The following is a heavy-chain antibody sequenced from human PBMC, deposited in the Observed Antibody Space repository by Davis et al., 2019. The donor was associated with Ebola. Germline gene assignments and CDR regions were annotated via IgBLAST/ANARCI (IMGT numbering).Heavy chain of an antibody. V-gene: IGHV4-30-2*01. Sequence: MPSETLSLTCTVSGGSIGGSAYAWNWIRQPPGKGLEWVGYIYHSGNTYYNPSLESRVTISVDTSKNQFSLKLSSVTAADTAVYYCARVSPYYDILTGYYWGGMDVWGQGTTVTVSS. CDR3: ARVSPYYDILTGYYWGGMDV. CDR1: GGSIGGSAYA. CDR2: IYHSGNT. J-gene: IGHJ6*02. D-gene: IGHD3-9*01.